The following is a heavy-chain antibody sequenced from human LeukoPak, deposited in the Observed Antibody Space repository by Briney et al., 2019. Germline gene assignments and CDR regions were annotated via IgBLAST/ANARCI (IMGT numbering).Heavy chain of an antibody. J-gene: IGHJ6*03. CDR1: GGTFSSYA. CDR2: IIPIFGTA. Sequence: PGSSVEVSCKASGGTFSSYAISWVRQAPGQGLEWMGGIIPIFGTANYAQKFQGRVTITTDESTSTAYMELSSLRSEDTAVYYCARSSPSPSSYYYYYMDVWGKGTTVTVSS. CDR3: ARSSPSPSSYYYYYMDV. V-gene: IGHV1-69*05.